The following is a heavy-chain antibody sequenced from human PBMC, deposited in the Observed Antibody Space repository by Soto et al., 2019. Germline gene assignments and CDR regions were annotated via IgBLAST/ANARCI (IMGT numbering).Heavy chain of an antibody. Sequence: QVQLVQSGAEVKKPGASVKVSCKASGYTFTSYGISWVRQAPGQGLEWMGWISAYNGNTNYAQKLPGRVTMTTDTSTSRASMELRSLRSDDTAVYHCARDRYCSGGSCYRFDYWGQGTLVTVSS. V-gene: IGHV1-18*01. J-gene: IGHJ4*02. CDR1: GYTFTSYG. CDR3: ARDRYCSGGSCYRFDY. CDR2: ISAYNGNT. D-gene: IGHD2-15*01.